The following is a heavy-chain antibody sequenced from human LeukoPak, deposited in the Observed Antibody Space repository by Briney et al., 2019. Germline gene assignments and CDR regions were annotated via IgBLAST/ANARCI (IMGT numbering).Heavy chain of an antibody. CDR2: IYYSGST. J-gene: IGHJ4*02. Sequence: TASETLSLTCTVSGGSISSYYWSWIRQPPGKGLEWIGYIYYSGSTNYNPSLKSRVTISVDTSKNQFSLKLSSVTAADTAVYYCARDPGEYSFDHWGQGTLVTVSS. CDR3: ARDPGEYSFDH. D-gene: IGHD3-10*01. CDR1: GGSISSYY. V-gene: IGHV4-59*01.